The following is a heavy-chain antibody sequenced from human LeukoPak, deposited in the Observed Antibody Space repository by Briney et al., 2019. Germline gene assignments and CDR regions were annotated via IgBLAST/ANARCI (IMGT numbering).Heavy chain of an antibody. CDR3: AKNWGDD. CDR2: IYSGERT. D-gene: IGHD3-16*01. CDR1: GFSVTTND. V-gene: IGHV3-53*01. J-gene: IGHJ4*02. Sequence: GGSLRLSCAVSGFSVTTNDMSWVRQAPGKGLEWVSVIYSGERTYYAASVKGRFTISRDNSKNTLYLQMNNLRAEDTAIYYCAKNWGDDRGQGNLVTVSS.